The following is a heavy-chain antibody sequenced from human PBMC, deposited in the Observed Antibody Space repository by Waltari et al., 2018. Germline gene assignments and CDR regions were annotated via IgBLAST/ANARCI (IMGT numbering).Heavy chain of an antibody. CDR2: SIAPVYST. D-gene: IGHD3-16*01. Sequence: EVQLLESGGKLIQPGGSLRLSCEGSGFVFGDYVLGWVRQAPGKGLEWISSIAPVYSTFYAGSGMGRVMISRDGSRSTVFLQLNSLRGDDTAVYFCAQYDHGSYKPPLRYWGRGTLVTVSS. CDR1: GFVFGDYV. V-gene: IGHV3-23*01. J-gene: IGHJ4*02. CDR3: AQYDHGSYKPPLRY.